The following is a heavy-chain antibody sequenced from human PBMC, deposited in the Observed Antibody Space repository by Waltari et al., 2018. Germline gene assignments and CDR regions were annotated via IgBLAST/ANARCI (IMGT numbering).Heavy chain of an antibody. D-gene: IGHD3-9*01. CDR2: TFYSGTT. Sequence: QVQLQESGPGLVRPSETLSLGCTVSNVSLRSYYWTWIRQPPGKGLEWIGFTFYSGTTNYNPSLKSRVTISLDASKNQFSLNLRSVTAADTAVYFCARISTFYFYGMDVWGQGTTVTVSS. CDR3: ARISTFYFYGMDV. J-gene: IGHJ6*02. CDR1: NVSLRSYY. V-gene: IGHV4-59*01.